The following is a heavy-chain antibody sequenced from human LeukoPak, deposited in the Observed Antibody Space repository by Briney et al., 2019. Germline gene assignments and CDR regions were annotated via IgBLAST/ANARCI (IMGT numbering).Heavy chain of an antibody. Sequence: SETMSLTCTVSGYSIRSGYYLGWIRQPPGKGLKWIGSIYHSGSTYYNQYLKSRVTISVDTSKNQFSLKLSSLTAADTAVYYCARDRIYGSGSDHFDYWGQGTLVTVSS. CDR3: ARDRIYGSGSDHFDY. CDR1: GYSIRSGYY. D-gene: IGHD3-10*01. J-gene: IGHJ4*02. V-gene: IGHV4-38-2*02. CDR2: IYHSGST.